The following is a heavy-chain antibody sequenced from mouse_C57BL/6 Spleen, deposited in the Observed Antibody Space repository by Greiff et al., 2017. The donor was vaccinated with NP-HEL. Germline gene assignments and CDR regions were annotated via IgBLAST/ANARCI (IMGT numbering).Heavy chain of an antibody. V-gene: IGHV1-82*01. Sequence: QVQLKQSGPELVKPGASVKISCKASGYAFSSSWMNWVKQRPGKGLEWIGRIYPGDGDTNYNGKFKGKATLTADKSSSTAYMQLSSLTSEDSAVYFCARWGDYDGGDYWGQGTSVTVSS. CDR3: ARWGDYDGGDY. CDR2: IYPGDGDT. D-gene: IGHD2-4*01. J-gene: IGHJ4*01. CDR1: GYAFSSSW.